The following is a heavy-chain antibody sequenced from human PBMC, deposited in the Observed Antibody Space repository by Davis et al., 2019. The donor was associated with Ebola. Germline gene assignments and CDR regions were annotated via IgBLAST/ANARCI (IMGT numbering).Heavy chain of an antibody. J-gene: IGHJ4*02. CDR1: GGSVSSGTYY. CDR2: IYYSGST. V-gene: IGHV4-61*01. D-gene: IGHD3-22*01. Sequence: MPSETLSLTCTVSGGSVSSGTYYWSWIRQPPGKGLEWIGYIYYSGSTNYNPSLKSRVTISVDTSKNQFSLKLSSVTAADTSVYYCANLGRTYYYDSSGYTDYWGQGTLVTVSS. CDR3: ANLGRTYYYDSSGYTDY.